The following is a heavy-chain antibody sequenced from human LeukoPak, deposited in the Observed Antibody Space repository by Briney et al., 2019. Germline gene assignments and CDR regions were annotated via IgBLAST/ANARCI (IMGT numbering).Heavy chain of an antibody. J-gene: IGHJ4*02. D-gene: IGHD3-16*02. CDR3: ARGVPPIMITFGGVIVEGYFDY. Sequence: ASVKVSCKASGYXFTGYYIHWVRQAPGQGLEWMGWINPNSGGTNYAQKFQGRVTMTRDTSISTAYMELSRLRSDDTAVYYCARGVPPIMITFGGVIVEGYFDYWGQGTLVTVSS. CDR1: GYXFTGYY. CDR2: INPNSGGT. V-gene: IGHV1-2*02.